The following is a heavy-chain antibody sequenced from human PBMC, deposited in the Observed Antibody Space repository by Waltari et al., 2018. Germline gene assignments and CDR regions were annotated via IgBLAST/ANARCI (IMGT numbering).Heavy chain of an antibody. D-gene: IGHD5-12*01. Sequence: QLQLQESGPRLVRPSETLSLICRVSGFSITSTTHYWAWTRQSPGQGLEWIGTVSYSGTTYISPSLKSRVSVSRDTSKNQVSLILGSVTAADMAVYYCATYIGASVGTAAFDVWGQGTMVTVSS. J-gene: IGHJ3*01. V-gene: IGHV4-39*01. CDR1: GFSITSTTHY. CDR2: VSYSGTT. CDR3: ATYIGASVGTAAFDV.